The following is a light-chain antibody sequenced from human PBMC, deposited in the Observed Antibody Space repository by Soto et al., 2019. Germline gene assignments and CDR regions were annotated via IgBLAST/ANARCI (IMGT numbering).Light chain of an antibody. V-gene: IGKV3-20*01. CDR1: QSVSGNY. Sequence: EIVLTQSPGTLSLSPGARATLSCRASQSVSGNYLACYQQKPGQPPRLLIYGASTMATGIPDRFTGLGSGTAFALTIRRLEPEDFAVYYCQQYWSSITFGQGTRLEIK. CDR2: GAS. J-gene: IGKJ5*01. CDR3: QQYWSSIT.